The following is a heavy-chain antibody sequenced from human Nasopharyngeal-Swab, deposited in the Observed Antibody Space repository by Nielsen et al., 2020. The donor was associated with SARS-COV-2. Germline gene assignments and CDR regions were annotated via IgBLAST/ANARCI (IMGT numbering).Heavy chain of an antibody. V-gene: IGHV4-34*01. Sequence: SETLSLTCAVYGGSFSGYYWSWICQPPGKGLEWIGEINHSGSTNYNPSLKSRVTISVDTSKNQFSLKLSSVTAADTAVYYCARGTGSGSYYSRSGNWFDPWGQGTLVTVSS. D-gene: IGHD3-10*01. CDR3: ARGTGSGSYYSRSGNWFDP. J-gene: IGHJ5*02. CDR2: INHSGST. CDR1: GGSFSGYY.